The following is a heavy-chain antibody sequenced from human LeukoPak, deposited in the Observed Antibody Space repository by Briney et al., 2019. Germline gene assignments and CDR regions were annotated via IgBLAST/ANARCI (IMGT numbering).Heavy chain of an antibody. CDR3: ARAKPKNMVRGLIMRRESRYYFDY. CDR1: GFTFSSNY. D-gene: IGHD3-10*01. J-gene: IGHJ4*02. V-gene: IGHV3-53*01. Sequence: GGSLRLSCTVSGFTFSSNYMSWVRQAPGKGLEWVSVIYSGGSTYYSDSVKGGFTISRDNSKRKLYIQRNSLRAEDTAVYYCARAKPKNMVRGLIMRRESRYYFDYWGQGTLVTVSS. CDR2: IYSGGST.